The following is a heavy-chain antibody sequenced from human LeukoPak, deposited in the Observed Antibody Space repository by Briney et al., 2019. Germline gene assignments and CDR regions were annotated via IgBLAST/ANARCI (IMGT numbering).Heavy chain of an antibody. CDR3: ARPTYCGSNCYFNFDY. V-gene: IGHV1-2*02. Sequence: PGASVKVSCKTSGYTFATYFMHWVRQAPGQGLEWMGYIKPNSGVTNYAQKFRGRVTMTWDTSISTVYIELSGLTSDDTAIYYCARPTYCGSNCYFNFDYWGQGTLVTVSS. D-gene: IGHD2-21*02. CDR1: GYTFATYF. CDR2: IKPNSGVT. J-gene: IGHJ4*02.